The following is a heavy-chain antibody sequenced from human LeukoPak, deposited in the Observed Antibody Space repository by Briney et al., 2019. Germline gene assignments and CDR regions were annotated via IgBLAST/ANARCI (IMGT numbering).Heavy chain of an antibody. V-gene: IGHV1-18*01. CDR2: ISAYNGNT. D-gene: IGHD4-23*01. CDR3: ARSYYGGNPYYFDY. Sequence: ASVKVSCKASGYTFTSYDINWVRQATGQGLEWMGWISAYNGNTNYAQKLQGRVTMTTDTSTSTAYMELRSLRSDDTAVYYCARSYYGGNPYYFDYWGQGTLVTVSS. J-gene: IGHJ4*02. CDR1: GYTFTSYD.